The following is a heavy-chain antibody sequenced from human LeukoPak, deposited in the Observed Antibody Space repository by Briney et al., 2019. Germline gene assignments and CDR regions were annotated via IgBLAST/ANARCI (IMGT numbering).Heavy chain of an antibody. V-gene: IGHV3-53*01. CDR1: GFTVSTNY. Sequence: GGSLRLSCAASGFTVSTNYMSWVRQAPGKGLEWVSVIYSGGSTYYADSVKGRFTISRDNSKNTLYLQMNSLRAEDTAVYYCAREGIAVAGTFDYWGQGTLVTVSS. J-gene: IGHJ4*02. CDR2: IYSGGST. CDR3: AREGIAVAGTFDY. D-gene: IGHD6-13*01.